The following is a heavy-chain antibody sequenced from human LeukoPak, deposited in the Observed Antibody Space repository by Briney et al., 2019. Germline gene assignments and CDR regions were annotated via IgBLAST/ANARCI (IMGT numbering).Heavy chain of an antibody. Sequence: PGGSLRLSCAASGFTVSSNYMSWVRQAPGKGLEWVSAISGSGGSTYYADSVKGRFTISRDNSKNTLYLQMNSLRAEDTAVYYCAKDPMVSEYSSSYVDYWGQGTLVTVSS. D-gene: IGHD6-6*01. CDR2: ISGSGGST. CDR3: AKDPMVSEYSSSYVDY. CDR1: GFTVSSNY. V-gene: IGHV3-23*01. J-gene: IGHJ4*02.